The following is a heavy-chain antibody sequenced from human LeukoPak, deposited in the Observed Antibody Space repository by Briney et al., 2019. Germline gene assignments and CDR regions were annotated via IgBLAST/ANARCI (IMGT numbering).Heavy chain of an antibody. D-gene: IGHD2-15*01. Sequence: ASVKVSCKASGYTFTSYYMHWVRQAPGQGLEWMGIINPSGGSTSYAQKFQGRVTMTRDTSTSTVYMELSSLRSEDTAVYYSARARVVAATQIGFWGQGTLVTVSS. V-gene: IGHV1-46*01. CDR2: INPSGGST. J-gene: IGHJ4*02. CDR1: GYTFTSYY. CDR3: ARARVVAATQIGF.